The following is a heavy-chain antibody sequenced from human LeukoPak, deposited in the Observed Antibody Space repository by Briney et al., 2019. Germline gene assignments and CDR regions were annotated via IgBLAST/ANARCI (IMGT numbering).Heavy chain of an antibody. V-gene: IGHV1-2*02. J-gene: IGHJ4*02. Sequence: ASVKVSCKASGYTFTGYYIHWVRQAPGQGLEWMGWINPNSGATNYAQKFQGRVTVTRDTSISTGYMELSRLTSDDTAVYYCARSKGGDHDSGRYQVDYWGQGTLVTVSS. CDR3: ARSKGGDHDSGRYQVDY. CDR1: GYTFTGYY. D-gene: IGHD3-10*01. CDR2: INPNSGAT.